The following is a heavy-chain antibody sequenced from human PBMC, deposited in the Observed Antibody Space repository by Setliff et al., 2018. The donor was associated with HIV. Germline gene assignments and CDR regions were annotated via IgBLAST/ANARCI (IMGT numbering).Heavy chain of an antibody. D-gene: IGHD1-26*01. J-gene: IGHJ6*03. CDR3: ARESGSGSYYDYYYYYMDV. CDR2: IYTSGST. Sequence: PSETLSLTCTVSGGSISSYYWSRIRQPAGKGLEWIGRIYTSGSTNYNPSLKSRVTMSVDTSKNQFSLKLSSVTAADTAVYYCARESGSGSYYDYYYYYMDVWGKGTTVTVSS. CDR1: GGSISSYY. V-gene: IGHV4-4*07.